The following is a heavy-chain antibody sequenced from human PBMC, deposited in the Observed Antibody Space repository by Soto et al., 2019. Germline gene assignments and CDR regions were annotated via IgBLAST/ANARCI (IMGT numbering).Heavy chain of an antibody. CDR1: GGSISTINW. V-gene: IGHV4-4*02. CDR3: ARVSSSSAFGMDV. Sequence: SETLSLTCAVSGGSISTINWWTWVRQPPGKGLDWIGEIYQTGSTSYNPSLESRVTISIDKSKNQFSLKLRSVTAADTAVYYCARVSSSSAFGMDVWGQGTTVTVSS. D-gene: IGHD6-6*01. CDR2: IYQTGST. J-gene: IGHJ6*02.